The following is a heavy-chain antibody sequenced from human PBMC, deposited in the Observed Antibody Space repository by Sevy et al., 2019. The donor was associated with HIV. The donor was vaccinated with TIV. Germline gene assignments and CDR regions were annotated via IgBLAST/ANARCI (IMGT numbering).Heavy chain of an antibody. CDR3: TTASWSQEDYYSY. CDR1: GFTFSNAW. D-gene: IGHD6-13*01. V-gene: IGHV3-15*01. CDR2: IKGKIYDGTI. J-gene: IGHJ4*02. Sequence: GGSLRLSCAASGFTFSNAWMSWVRQARVKGLEWVGRIKGKIYDGTIDYAAPVKGRFSISRDDSKNTLYLQMNSLKTEDTAVYYCTTASWSQEDYYSYWGQGTLVTVSS.